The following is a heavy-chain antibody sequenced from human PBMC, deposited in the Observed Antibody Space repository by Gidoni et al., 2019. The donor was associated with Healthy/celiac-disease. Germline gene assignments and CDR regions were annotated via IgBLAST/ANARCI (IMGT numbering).Heavy chain of an antibody. V-gene: IGHV3-30*03. Sequence: SGFTFSRYGMHWVRQAPGKGLEWVAVISYDGSNKYYADSVKGRFTISRDNSKNTLYLQMNSLRAEDTAVYYCASSVRGATEFDYWGQGTLVTVSS. CDR2: ISYDGSNK. J-gene: IGHJ4*02. D-gene: IGHD3-10*01. CDR3: ASSVRGATEFDY. CDR1: GFTFSRYG.